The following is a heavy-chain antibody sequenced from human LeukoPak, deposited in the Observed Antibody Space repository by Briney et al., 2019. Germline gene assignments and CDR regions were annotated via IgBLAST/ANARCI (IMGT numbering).Heavy chain of an antibody. D-gene: IGHD1-26*01. CDR1: GFTFSSHG. J-gene: IGHJ5*02. Sequence: GRSLRLSCVASGFTFSSHGMHWVRQAPGEGLEWVAVISYDGTNKCDADSVKGRFTISRDNSKNTLYLQMNSLRADDTAMYYCARDLSGSYTFDPWGRGTLVTVSS. CDR3: ARDLSGSYTFDP. CDR2: ISYDGTNK. V-gene: IGHV3-30-3*01.